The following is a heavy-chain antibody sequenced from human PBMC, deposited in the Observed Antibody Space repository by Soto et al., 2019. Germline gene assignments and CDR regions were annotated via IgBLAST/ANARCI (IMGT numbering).Heavy chain of an antibody. J-gene: IGHJ6*02. CDR3: AKGSNPYYDFWSGYDGMDV. D-gene: IGHD3-3*01. Sequence: PGGSLRLSCAASGFTFSSYWMHWVRQAPGKGLVWVSRINSDGSSTSYADSVKGRFTISRDNAKNTLYLQMNSLRAEDTAVYYRAKGSNPYYDFWSGYDGMDVWGQGTTVT. CDR1: GFTFSSYW. CDR2: INSDGSST. V-gene: IGHV3-74*01.